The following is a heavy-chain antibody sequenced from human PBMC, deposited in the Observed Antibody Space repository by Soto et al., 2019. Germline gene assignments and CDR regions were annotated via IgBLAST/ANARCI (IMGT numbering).Heavy chain of an antibody. Sequence: SETLSLTCTVSGDSISRYYWTRVRQPPGKGLGWIGYIYYSGSTNYNPSLKSRVTISVDTSKNQFSLKLSSVTAADTAVYYCARGGHSSGWDYFDYWGQGTLVTVS. J-gene: IGHJ4*02. CDR1: GDSISRYY. CDR2: IYYSGST. D-gene: IGHD6-19*01. V-gene: IGHV4-59*01. CDR3: ARGGHSSGWDYFDY.